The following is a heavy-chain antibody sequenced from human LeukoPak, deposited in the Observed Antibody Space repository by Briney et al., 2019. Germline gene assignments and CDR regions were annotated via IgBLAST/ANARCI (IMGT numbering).Heavy chain of an antibody. CDR2: ISYDGSNK. V-gene: IGHV3-30*04. J-gene: IGHJ6*02. D-gene: IGHD6-13*01. Sequence: GGSLRLSCAASGFTFSSYAMHWVRQAPGKGLEWVAVISYDGSNKYYADSVKGRFTISRDNSKNTLYLQMNSLRAEDTAVYYCARAEGGGSSWYGRIYYYYYYGMDVWGQGTTVTVSS. CDR3: ARAEGGGSSWYGRIYYYYYYGMDV. CDR1: GFTFSSYA.